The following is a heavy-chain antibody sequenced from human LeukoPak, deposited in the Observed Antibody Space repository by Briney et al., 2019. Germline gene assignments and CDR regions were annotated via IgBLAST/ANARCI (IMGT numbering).Heavy chain of an antibody. D-gene: IGHD4-11*01. V-gene: IGHV1-8*02. CDR1: GGTFSSYA. J-gene: IGHJ3*01. Sequence: PLASVKVSCKASGGTFSSYAISWVRQAPGQGLEWMGWMNPNSGNTHYAQNFQGRVTMTRNTSISTAYMEVSSLRSEDTAVYYCEVTTVTPNTFDFWGQGTMVTVSS. CDR2: MNPNSGNT. CDR3: EVTTVTPNTFDF.